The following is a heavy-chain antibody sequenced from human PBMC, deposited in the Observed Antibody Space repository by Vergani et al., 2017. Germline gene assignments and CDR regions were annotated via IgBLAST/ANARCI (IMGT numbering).Heavy chain of an antibody. Sequence: EVQLVESGGGLVQPGRSLRLSCAASGFTFDDYAMHLVRQAPGKGLELVSGISWNSGSIGYADSVKGRFTISRDNAKNSLYLQMNSLRAEDTALYYCAKDTKFDAARGAFDIWGQGTMVTVSS. D-gene: IGHD2-2*01. V-gene: IGHV3-9*01. J-gene: IGHJ3*02. CDR1: GFTFDDYA. CDR2: ISWNSGSI. CDR3: AKDTKFDAARGAFDI.